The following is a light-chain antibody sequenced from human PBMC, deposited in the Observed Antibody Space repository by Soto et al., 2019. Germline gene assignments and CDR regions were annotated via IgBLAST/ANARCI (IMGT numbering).Light chain of an antibody. CDR3: QQYDDVPPT. J-gene: IGKJ3*01. CDR1: QDISNY. Sequence: DIQMTQSPSSLSASVGDRVTITCQASQDISNYLNWYQQKPGKAPELLIYGASNLETGVPSRFSGSGSGTDFTFTISSLQPEDFATYYCQQYDDVPPTFGPGTKVDF. CDR2: GAS. V-gene: IGKV1-33*01.